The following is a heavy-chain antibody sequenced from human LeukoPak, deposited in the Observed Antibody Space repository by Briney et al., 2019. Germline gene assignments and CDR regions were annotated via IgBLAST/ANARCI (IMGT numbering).Heavy chain of an antibody. CDR2: ISWDGGST. CDR3: AKDCSSTSCPHYYMDV. D-gene: IGHD2-2*01. Sequence: PGGSLRLSCAASGFIFDDYAMHWVRQAPGKGLEWVSLISWDGGSTYYADSVKGRFTISRDNSKNSLYLQMNSLRAEDTALYYCAKDCSSTSCPHYYMDVWGKGTTVTVSS. CDR1: GFIFDDYA. V-gene: IGHV3-43D*04. J-gene: IGHJ6*03.